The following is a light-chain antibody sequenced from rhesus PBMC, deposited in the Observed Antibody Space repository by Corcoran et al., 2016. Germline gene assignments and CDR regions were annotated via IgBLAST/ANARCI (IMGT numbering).Light chain of an antibody. CDR1: QSISSW. CDR3: LQYNSSPLT. CDR2: KTS. Sequence: DIQMTQSPSSLSASVGDTVTITCRASQSISSWLDWYQQKPGKPPNLLSYKTSRLQRGVPPRFRGSGSGTDFTLTISSLQPEDFATYYCLQYNSSPLTFGGGTKVEIK. J-gene: IGKJ4*01. V-gene: IGKV1-22*01.